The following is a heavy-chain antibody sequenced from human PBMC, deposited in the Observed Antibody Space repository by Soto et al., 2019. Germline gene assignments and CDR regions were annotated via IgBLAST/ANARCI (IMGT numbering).Heavy chain of an antibody. V-gene: IGHV4-59*08. Sequence: QVQLQESGPGLVKPSETLSLTCTVSGGSISSYYWSWIRQPPGKGLEWIGYIYYSGSTNYNPSLKSRVPISVTTAKNQCSLRLSPVTAADTAVYYCAGRASLYDFWSGYPYYSYMDVWGKGTTVTVSS. D-gene: IGHD3-3*01. CDR2: IYYSGST. CDR3: AGRASLYDFWSGYPYYSYMDV. J-gene: IGHJ6*03. CDR1: GGSISSYY.